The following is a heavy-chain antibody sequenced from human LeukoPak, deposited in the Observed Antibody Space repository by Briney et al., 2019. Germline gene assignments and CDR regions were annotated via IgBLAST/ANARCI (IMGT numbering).Heavy chain of an antibody. Sequence: GGSLRLSCAASGFTFSSYEMNWVRQAPGKGLEWVSYISSSGTTISYADSVKGRFTISRDHSKNTLYLQMNSLRAEDTAVYYCAKEGETYGYGHGQNDYWGQGTLVTVSS. CDR2: ISSSGTTI. CDR1: GFTFSSYE. CDR3: AKEGETYGYGHGQNDY. D-gene: IGHD5-18*01. V-gene: IGHV3-48*03. J-gene: IGHJ4*02.